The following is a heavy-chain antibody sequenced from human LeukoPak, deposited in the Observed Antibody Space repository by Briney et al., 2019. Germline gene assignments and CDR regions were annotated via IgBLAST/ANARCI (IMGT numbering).Heavy chain of an antibody. CDR1: GFTFSTYG. J-gene: IGHJ4*02. V-gene: IGHV3-30*02. Sequence: PGGSLRLSCAASGFTFSTYGMHWVRQAPGKGLEWVSFIRYVGINKYYADSVKGRFTISRDNSKNTLYLQMNSLRVEDTAVYYCATLPYYYDSSGSYYFDYWGQGTLVTVSS. CDR2: IRYVGINK. D-gene: IGHD3-22*01. CDR3: ATLPYYYDSSGSYYFDY.